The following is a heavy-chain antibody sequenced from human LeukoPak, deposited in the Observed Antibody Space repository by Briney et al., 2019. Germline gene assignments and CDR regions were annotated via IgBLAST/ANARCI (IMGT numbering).Heavy chain of an antibody. V-gene: IGHV6-1*01. CDR2: TYYRSKWFN. CDR1: RDSVSSNSAS. D-gene: IGHD5-18*01. Sequence: SQTLSLTCALSRDSVSSNSASWNWIRQSPSGGLEWLGRTYYRSKWFNDYTVSVKSRITINPDTSKNQFSLQLNSVTPEDTAVYYCARDLPDTAIITDYYGMDVWGQGTTVTVSS. J-gene: IGHJ6*02. CDR3: ARDLPDTAIITDYYGMDV.